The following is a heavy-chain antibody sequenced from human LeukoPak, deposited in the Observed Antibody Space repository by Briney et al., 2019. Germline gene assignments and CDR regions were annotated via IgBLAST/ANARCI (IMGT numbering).Heavy chain of an antibody. D-gene: IGHD3-16*01. V-gene: IGHV1-18*01. CDR3: ARLDLGEYSLGFDY. CDR1: GYTFTNYG. J-gene: IGHJ4*02. CDR2: ISAYNGNT. Sequence: ASVKVSCKASGYTFTNYGISWVRQAPGQGLEWMGWISAYNGNTNYAQRLQGRVTMTTDTSTSTVYMELRSLRSDDTAVYYCARLDLGEYSLGFDYWGQGTLVTVSS.